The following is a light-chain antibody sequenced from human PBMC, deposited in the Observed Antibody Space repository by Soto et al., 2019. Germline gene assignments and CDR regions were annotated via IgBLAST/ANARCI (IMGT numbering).Light chain of an antibody. Sequence: DLVMTQSPLSLPVTPGEPASISCRSSQSLLDGNGYSYLDWYLQKPGQSPQLLIHLGSSRASGVPDRFSGSGSGTDFTLKISRVEAEDVGVYYCMQRLQIPRTFGQGTKLEIK. CDR3: MQRLQIPRT. J-gene: IGKJ2*01. CDR1: QSLLDGNGYSY. CDR2: LGS. V-gene: IGKV2-28*01.